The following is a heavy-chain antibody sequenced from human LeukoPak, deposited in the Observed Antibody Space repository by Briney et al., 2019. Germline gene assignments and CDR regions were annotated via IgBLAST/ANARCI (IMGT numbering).Heavy chain of an antibody. J-gene: IGHJ4*02. Sequence: GGSLRLSCAASGFIFSSYGMSWVRQAPGQGLEWVSAISGSVRSTYYSDSVKGRFTISKDTSKNTLYLQMNSLRAEDTAIYYCAKAPVTTCSGAYCYPFDYWGQGTLVTVSS. CDR2: ISGSVRST. V-gene: IGHV3-23*01. CDR3: AKAPVTTCSGAYCYPFDY. D-gene: IGHD2-21*01. CDR1: GFIFSSYG.